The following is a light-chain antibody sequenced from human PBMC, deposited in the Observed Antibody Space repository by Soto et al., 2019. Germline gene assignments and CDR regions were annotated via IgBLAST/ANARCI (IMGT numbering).Light chain of an antibody. CDR3: QQYNEYSRT. CDR1: QIIYTW. Sequence: DIQMTQSPSTLSASVGDRVTITCRASQIIYTWLAWYQQKPGKAPKLLIYKASSLGAGVPSGFSGSGSGTEFTLTITSLQPDDFATYYCQQYNEYSRTFGQGTKVEIK. J-gene: IGKJ1*01. V-gene: IGKV1-5*03. CDR2: KAS.